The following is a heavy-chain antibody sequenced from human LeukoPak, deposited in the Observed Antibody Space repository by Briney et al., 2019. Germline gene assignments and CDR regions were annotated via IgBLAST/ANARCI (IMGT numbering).Heavy chain of an antibody. Sequence: GGSLSLSCAASGFTFSSYSMNWVRQAPGKGLEWVSSISSSSSYIYYADSVKGRFTISRDNAKNSLYLQMNSLRAEDTAVYYCASGWSDAFDIWGQGTMVSVSS. CDR2: ISSSSSYI. CDR3: ASGWSDAFDI. CDR1: GFTFSSYS. V-gene: IGHV3-21*01. J-gene: IGHJ3*02. D-gene: IGHD6-19*01.